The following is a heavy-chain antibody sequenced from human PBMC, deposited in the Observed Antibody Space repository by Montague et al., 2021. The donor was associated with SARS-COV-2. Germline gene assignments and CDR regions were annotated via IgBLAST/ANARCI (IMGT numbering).Heavy chain of an antibody. V-gene: IGHV2-70*04. Sequence: PALVKPIQTLTLIRTFSELSLSTSGTRASWIRQPPGKALEWLARIDWXXXKFYSTSLKTRLTISKDTSKNPVVLTMTNMDPVDTATYYCARSYYDILTAYYTPFDYWGQGTLVTVSS. CDR2: IDWXXXK. J-gene: IGHJ4*02. CDR1: ELSLSTSGTR. D-gene: IGHD3-9*01. CDR3: ARSYYDILTAYYTPFDY.